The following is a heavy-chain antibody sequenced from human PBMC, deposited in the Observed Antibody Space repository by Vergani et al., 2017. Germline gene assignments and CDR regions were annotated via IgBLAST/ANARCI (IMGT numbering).Heavy chain of an antibody. J-gene: IGHJ3*02. CDR2: ISGSGGST. D-gene: IGHD1-26*01. CDR1: GFTFDDYA. Sequence: EVQLVESGGGLVQPGRSLRLSCAASGFTFDDYAMHWVRQAPGKGLEWVSGISGSGGSTYYADSVKGRFTISRDNSKNTLYLQMNSLRAEDTAVYYCAKDGDSGSYSAAFDIWGQGTMVTVSS. V-gene: IGHV3-23*04. CDR3: AKDGDSGSYSAAFDI.